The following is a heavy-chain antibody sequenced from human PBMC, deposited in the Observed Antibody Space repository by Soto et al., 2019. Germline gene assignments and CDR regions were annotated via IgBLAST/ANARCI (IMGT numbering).Heavy chain of an antibody. Sequence: QVQLVESGGGLVQPGRSLKLSCVASGFTFSRYAMNWVRQAPGKGLEWVAVITYDGGNKYYADSVKGRFTISRDNSNNTLYLQMISRRAEDKTVYYRARDHSPYSSAWHNRHCEYWGQGTLCTVS. V-gene: IGHV3-30-3*01. CDR1: GFTFSRYA. CDR3: ARDHSPYSSAWHNRHCEY. CDR2: ITYDGGNK. J-gene: IGHJ4*02. D-gene: IGHD6-19*01.